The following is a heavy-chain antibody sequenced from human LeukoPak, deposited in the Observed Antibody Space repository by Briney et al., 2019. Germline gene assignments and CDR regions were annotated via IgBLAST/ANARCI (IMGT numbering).Heavy chain of an antibody. Sequence: GESLRISCKGSGYSFTSYWISWVRQMPGKGLEWMGRIDPSDSYTNYSPSFQGRVTISADKSISTAYLQWSSLKASDTAMYYCARHGYYYGSGSSWFDPWGQGTLVTVSS. D-gene: IGHD3-10*01. CDR3: ARHGYYYGSGSSWFDP. J-gene: IGHJ5*02. CDR1: GYSFTSYW. CDR2: IDPSDSYT. V-gene: IGHV5-10-1*01.